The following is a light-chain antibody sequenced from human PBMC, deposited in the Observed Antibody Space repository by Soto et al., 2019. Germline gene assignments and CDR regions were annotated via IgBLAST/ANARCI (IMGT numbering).Light chain of an antibody. CDR1: QSIGIN. CDR3: QQCYSSPFT. CDR2: AAS. V-gene: IGKV1-39*01. J-gene: IGKJ2*01. Sequence: DIQMTQSPFSLSASVGDRVTITCRASQSIGINLNWYQQKPGKAPKLLIYAASSLKSGVPPRFSSSRSCINFTLTISTLQPEDFATYYCQQCYSSPFTFDQGTILEI.